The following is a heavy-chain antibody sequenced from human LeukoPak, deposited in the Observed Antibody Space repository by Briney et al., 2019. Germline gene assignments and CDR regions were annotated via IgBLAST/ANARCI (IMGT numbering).Heavy chain of an antibody. D-gene: IGHD2-21*02. CDR1: GFTFSSYS. J-gene: IGHJ6*03. Sequence: GGSLRLSCAASGFTFSSYSMNWVRQAPGKGLEWVAFIRYDGSNKYYADSVKGRFTISRDNSKNTLYLQMNSLRAEDTAVYYCAKRGGDILYYYYYYMDVWGKGTTVTISS. CDR2: IRYDGSNK. V-gene: IGHV3-30*02. CDR3: AKRGGDILYYYYYYMDV.